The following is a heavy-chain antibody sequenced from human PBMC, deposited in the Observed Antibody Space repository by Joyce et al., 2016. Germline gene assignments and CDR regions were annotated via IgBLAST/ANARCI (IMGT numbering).Heavy chain of an antibody. CDR3: EITNYYNSGGSFAFDI. CDR1: GYTFTGYF. D-gene: IGHD3-22*01. V-gene: IGHV1-2*02. CDR2: INPDNGDT. J-gene: IGHJ3*02. Sequence: QVQLLQSGAEVKRPGASVKVSCKASGYTFTGYFIQWVRPSPGQGLEWKGWINPDNGDTYYAQKFQGRVTRTRETSISTAYMERPRRRSDDTAVYYCEITNYYNSGGSFAFDIWGKGTMVTVSS.